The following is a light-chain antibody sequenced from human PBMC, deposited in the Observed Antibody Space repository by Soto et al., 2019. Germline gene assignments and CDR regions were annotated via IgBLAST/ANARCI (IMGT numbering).Light chain of an antibody. CDR3: QKYSTSLT. CDR1: QSVSSTY. CDR2: DES. J-gene: IGKJ4*01. V-gene: IGKV3D-20*01. Sequence: EIVLTQSPATLSLSPGERATLSCAASQSVSSTYLGWYQQKPGLAPRLLIYDESNRFTGIPDRFSGSGSGAVFTITISRLDPEDSAVYCCQKYSTSLTFGGGTKVEIK.